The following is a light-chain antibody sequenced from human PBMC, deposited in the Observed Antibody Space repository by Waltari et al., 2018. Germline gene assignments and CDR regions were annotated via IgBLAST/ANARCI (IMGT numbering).Light chain of an antibody. V-gene: IGLV3-21*04. CDR1: NIGTYS. J-gene: IGLJ1*01. CDR2: YVR. Sequence: SYVVPQPPSVSVAPGETATITCGGDNIGTYSVHWYQQKAGQAPVLVMFYVRDRPSAIADRFSGSNSGNTATLTIIRVEAGDEARYYCHVWHPHVDPGVFGTGTEVTVL. CDR3: HVWHPHVDPGV.